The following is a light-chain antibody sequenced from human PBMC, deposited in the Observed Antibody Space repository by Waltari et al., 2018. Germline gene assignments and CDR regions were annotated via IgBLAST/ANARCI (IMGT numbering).Light chain of an antibody. CDR3: SLYYGDARWV. J-gene: IGLJ3*02. Sequence: VLTQAPSLTVSPGGTVTLTCDSTPGVVPTQYYPNWFQQKPGQSPRTLIYDTDKKHSWTPARFSGSLLGGKAALTLSNVQPEDEADYYCSLYYGDARWVFGGGTKLTVL. V-gene: IGLV7-43*01. CDR1: PGVVPTQYY. CDR2: DTD.